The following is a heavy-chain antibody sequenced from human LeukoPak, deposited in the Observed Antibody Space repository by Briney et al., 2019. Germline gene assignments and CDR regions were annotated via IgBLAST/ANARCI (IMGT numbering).Heavy chain of an antibody. CDR2: IYTSGST. J-gene: IGHJ6*03. V-gene: IGHV4-4*09. CDR3: ARGVFYYYYMDV. D-gene: IGHD3-10*01. Sequence: PSETPSLTCTVSGGSISSYYWSWIRQPPGKGLEWIGYIYTSGSTNYNPSLKSRVTISVDTSKNQFSLKLSSVTAADTAVYYCARGVFYYYYMDVWGKGTTVTVSS. CDR1: GGSISSYY.